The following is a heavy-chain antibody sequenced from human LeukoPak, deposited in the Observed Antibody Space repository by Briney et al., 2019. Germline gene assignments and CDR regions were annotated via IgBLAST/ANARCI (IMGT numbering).Heavy chain of an antibody. J-gene: IGHJ4*02. D-gene: IGHD2-2*01. V-gene: IGHV1-8*01. CDR2: MNPNSGNT. CDR3: ARGAYCTRTNCYF. CDR1: GYTFTSYD. Sequence: ASVKVSCKASGYTFTSYDITWVRQATGQGLEWMGWMNPNSGNTGYAQKFQGRVTMTRNTSISTAYMELSSLRSEDTAVYYCARGAYCTRTNCYFWGQGTLVTASS.